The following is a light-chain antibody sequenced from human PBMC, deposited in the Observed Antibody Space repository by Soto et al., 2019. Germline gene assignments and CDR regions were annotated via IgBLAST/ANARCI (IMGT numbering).Light chain of an antibody. J-gene: IGKJ1*01. CDR2: DAS. V-gene: IGKV3-11*01. CDR1: QSVSSN. CDR3: QQRSEWPRT. Sequence: EIVMTQSPATLSVSPGERATLSCRASQSVSSNLAWYQQKPGQAPRLLIYDASTRATGFPARFSGSGSGTDFTLTIGSLEPEDFAVYYCQQRSEWPRTFGKGTKV.